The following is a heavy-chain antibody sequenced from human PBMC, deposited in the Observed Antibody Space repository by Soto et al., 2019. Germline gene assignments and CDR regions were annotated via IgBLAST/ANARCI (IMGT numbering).Heavy chain of an antibody. J-gene: IGHJ5*01. CDR2: ITEGGTT. D-gene: IGHD2-2*01. Sequence: SETLSLTCAVHGDSFSGYFWTWIRQPPGKGLEWIAEITEGGTTNYNPHLKSRVSIAVDSSKRQFSLTLSSVTAADTAMYYCARGAAAMRSPNFDSWSQGSLVTVSS. CDR3: ARGAAAMRSPNFDS. V-gene: IGHV4-34*01. CDR1: GDSFSGYF.